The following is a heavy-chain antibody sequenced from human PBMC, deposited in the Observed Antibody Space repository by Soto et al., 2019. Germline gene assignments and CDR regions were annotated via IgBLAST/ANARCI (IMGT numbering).Heavy chain of an antibody. CDR1: GYTFNTYG. CDR3: ARDPQEFCTSYWFDP. J-gene: IGHJ5*02. V-gene: IGHV1-18*01. D-gene: IGHD3-16*01. CDR2: ISAYDGKT. Sequence: ASVKVSCKTSGYTFNTYGINWVRQAPGQGLGLMGWISAYDGKTTYAEKFQGRVTMTTDTSTSTAYMELRSLRSDDTAIYYCARDPQEFCTSYWFDPWGQGTPVTVSS.